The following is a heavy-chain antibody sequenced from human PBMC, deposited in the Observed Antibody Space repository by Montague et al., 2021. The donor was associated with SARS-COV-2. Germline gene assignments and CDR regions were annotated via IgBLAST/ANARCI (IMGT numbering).Heavy chain of an antibody. Sequence: SLRLSCAASGFPFSRYGMHWVRQAPGKGLELVPVIWYDGSNKYYADSVKGRFTISRDNSKNTLYLQMNSLRAEDTAVYYCAREYDILTGYYFDYWGQGTLVTVSS. CDR1: GFPFSRYG. CDR2: IWYDGSNK. J-gene: IGHJ4*02. CDR3: AREYDILTGYYFDY. D-gene: IGHD3-9*01. V-gene: IGHV3-33*01.